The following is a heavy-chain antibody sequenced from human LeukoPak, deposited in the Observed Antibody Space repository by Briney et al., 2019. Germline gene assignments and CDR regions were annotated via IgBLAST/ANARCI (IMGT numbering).Heavy chain of an antibody. CDR3: AKDISAAVTTEFDP. D-gene: IGHD4-17*01. J-gene: IGHJ5*02. V-gene: IGHV3-9*01. CDR2: ISRNSGSI. Sequence: GGSLRLSCAASGFTFDDYAMHWVRQAPGKGLEWVSGISRNSGSIGYADSVKGRFTISRDNAKNSLYLQMNSLRAEDTALYYCAKDISAAVTTEFDPWGQGTLVTVSS. CDR1: GFTFDDYA.